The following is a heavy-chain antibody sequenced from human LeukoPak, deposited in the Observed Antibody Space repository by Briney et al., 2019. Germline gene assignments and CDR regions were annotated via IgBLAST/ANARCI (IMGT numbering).Heavy chain of an antibody. CDR3: ARGRELPWDY. V-gene: IGHV4-30-2*01. CDR1: GGSISSGGYY. CDR2: IYHSGST. J-gene: IGHJ4*02. D-gene: IGHD3-10*01. Sequence: SETLSLTCTVSGGSISSGGYYWSWIRQPPGKGLEWIGYIYHSGSTYYNPSLKSRVTISVDRSKNQFSLKLSSVTAADTAVYYCARGRELPWDYWGQGTLVTVSS.